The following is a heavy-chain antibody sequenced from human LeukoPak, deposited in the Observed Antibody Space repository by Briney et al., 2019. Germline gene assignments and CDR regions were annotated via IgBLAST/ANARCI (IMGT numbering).Heavy chain of an antibody. J-gene: IGHJ6*03. Sequence: GGSLRLSCAASGFTFSSYGMHWVRQAPGKGLEWVAVIWYDGSNKYYADSVKGRFTISRDNSKNTLYLQMNSLRAEDTAVYYCAKHLQQQAYYYYMDVWGKGTTVTVSS. CDR3: AKHLQQQAYYYYMDV. D-gene: IGHD6-13*01. CDR2: IWYDGSNK. V-gene: IGHV3-33*06. CDR1: GFTFSSYG.